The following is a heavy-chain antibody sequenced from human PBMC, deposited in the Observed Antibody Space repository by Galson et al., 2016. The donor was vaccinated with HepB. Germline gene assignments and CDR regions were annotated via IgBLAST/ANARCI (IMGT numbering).Heavy chain of an antibody. CDR1: GFTFTNYY. Sequence: SLRLSCAASGFTFTNYYMSWIRQAPGKGLEWVSFLSSNDSSYISSSGSTIYYADSVKGRFTIYRDNSNNTVFLHMHSMTAGDTARYFCAKDFLPTTRGSYSLVLDPWGQGTLVTVSS. V-gene: IGHV3-11*01. CDR2: ISSSGSTI. D-gene: IGHD1-26*01. CDR3: AKDFLPTTRGSYSLVLDP. J-gene: IGHJ5*02.